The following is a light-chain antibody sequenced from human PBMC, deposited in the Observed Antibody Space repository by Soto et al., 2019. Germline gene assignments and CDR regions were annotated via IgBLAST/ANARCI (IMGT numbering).Light chain of an antibody. CDR2: GVS. CDR1: QSVSNSF. J-gene: IGKJ2*01. CDR3: QQYSSLPHT. V-gene: IGKV3-20*01. Sequence: ESVLTQSPGTLSLSPGERATLSCRASQSVSNSFFAWYQQKPGQAPRLLFYGVSSRATGIPDRFSGSGSGTDFTLTISRLEPEDFVVYFCQQYSSLPHTFGQGTKLEVK.